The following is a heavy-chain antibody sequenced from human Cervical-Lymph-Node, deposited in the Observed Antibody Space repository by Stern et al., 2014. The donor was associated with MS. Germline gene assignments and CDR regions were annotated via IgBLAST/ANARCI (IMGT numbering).Heavy chain of an antibody. CDR2: IFPGGSDI. V-gene: IGHV5-51*01. J-gene: IGHJ4*02. CDR3: ARQRYFDY. Sequence: EVQLVESGPEVKRPGESLKISCQASGYTFTSYWIGWVRQMPGKGVEGIAIIFPGGSDIRYSPSFKGQVTISADKSSSTAYLQWNNRKASDTAIYYCARQRYFDYWGQGTLVTVSS. CDR1: GYTFTSYW.